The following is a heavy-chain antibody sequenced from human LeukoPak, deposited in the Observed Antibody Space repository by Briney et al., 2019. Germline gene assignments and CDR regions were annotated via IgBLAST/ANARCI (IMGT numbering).Heavy chain of an antibody. J-gene: IGHJ4*02. CDR3: AGISSSSDYFDY. Sequence: MPSETLSLTCTASGGSISSYYWSWIRQPPGKGLEWIGYIYTSGSTNYNPSLKSRVTISVDTSKNQFSLKLSSVTAADTAVYYCAGISSSSDYFDYWGQGTLVTVSS. V-gene: IGHV4-4*09. D-gene: IGHD6-6*01. CDR1: GGSISSYY. CDR2: IYTSGST.